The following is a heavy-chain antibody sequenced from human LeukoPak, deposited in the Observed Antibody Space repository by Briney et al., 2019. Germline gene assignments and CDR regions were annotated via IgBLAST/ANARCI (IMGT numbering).Heavy chain of an antibody. CDR3: ARGHDSSGYYFLPPLARGQTRGRFDY. Sequence: PGGSLRLSCAASGFTFSDYYMSWIRQAPGKGLEWVSYISSSGSTIYYADSVKGRFTISRDNAKNSLYLQMNSLRAEDTAVYYCARGHDSSGYYFLPPLARGQTRGRFDYWGQGTLVTVSS. J-gene: IGHJ4*02. CDR2: ISSSGSTI. CDR1: GFTFSDYY. V-gene: IGHV3-11*01. D-gene: IGHD3-22*01.